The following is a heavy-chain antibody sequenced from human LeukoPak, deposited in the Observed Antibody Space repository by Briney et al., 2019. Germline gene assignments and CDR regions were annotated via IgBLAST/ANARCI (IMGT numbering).Heavy chain of an antibody. CDR1: GGSISSYY. CDR2: IYYSGST. D-gene: IGHD6-19*01. V-gene: IGHV4-59*01. Sequence: SETLSLTCTVSGGSISSYYWSWIRQPPGKGLEWIGYIYYSGSTNYNPSLKSRVTISVDTSKNQFSLKLSSVTAADTAVYYCARGGGFRGYSSGRPPNWFDPWGQGTLVTVSS. J-gene: IGHJ5*02. CDR3: ARGGGFRGYSSGRPPNWFDP.